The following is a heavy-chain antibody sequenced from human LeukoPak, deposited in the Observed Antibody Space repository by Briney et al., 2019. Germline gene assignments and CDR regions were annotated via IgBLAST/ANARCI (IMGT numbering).Heavy chain of an antibody. D-gene: IGHD1-26*01. Sequence: GASVKVSCKVSGYTLTELSMHWVRQAPGKGPEWMGGFDPEDGETIYAQKFQGRVTMTEDTSTDTAYMELSSLRSEDTAVYYCATATYSGSYQYFDYWGQGTLVTVSS. CDR1: GYTLTELS. J-gene: IGHJ4*02. CDR2: FDPEDGET. V-gene: IGHV1-24*01. CDR3: ATATYSGSYQYFDY.